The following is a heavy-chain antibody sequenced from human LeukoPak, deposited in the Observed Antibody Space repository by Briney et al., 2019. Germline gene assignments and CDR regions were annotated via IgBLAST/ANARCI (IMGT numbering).Heavy chain of an antibody. D-gene: IGHD3-10*01. Sequence: PSETLSLTCAVYGGSFGGYYWSWIRQPPGKGLEWSGEITHSGSTQYTPSLKSRVTISVDTSKNQFSLKLSSVTAADTAVYYCARRFNYYGSGSYSHFDYWGQGTLVTVSS. CDR2: ITHSGST. CDR1: GGSFGGYY. CDR3: ARRFNYYGSGSYSHFDY. J-gene: IGHJ4*02. V-gene: IGHV4-34*01.